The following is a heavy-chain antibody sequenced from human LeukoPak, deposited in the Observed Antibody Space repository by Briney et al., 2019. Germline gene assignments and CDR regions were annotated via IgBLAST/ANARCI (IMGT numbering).Heavy chain of an antibody. CDR2: MNPNSGNT. V-gene: IGHV1-8*03. Sequence: ASVKVSCKASGYTFTSYDLNWVRQATGQGLEWMGWMNPNSGNTGYAQKFQGRVTFTRNTSISTAYMELSSLRSEDTAVYYCARDSARHLDAFDIWGQGTMVTVSS. D-gene: IGHD2-15*01. J-gene: IGHJ3*02. CDR1: GYTFTSYD. CDR3: ARDSARHLDAFDI.